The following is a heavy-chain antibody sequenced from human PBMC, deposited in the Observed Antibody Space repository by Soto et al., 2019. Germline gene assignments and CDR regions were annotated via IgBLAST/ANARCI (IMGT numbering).Heavy chain of an antibody. D-gene: IGHD3-22*01. V-gene: IGHV3-23*01. CDR3: ATAYYDSRGFQDR. J-gene: IGHJ5*02. CDR2: VSGSGGST. Sequence: GGSLRLSCAASGFTFSSYAMTWVRQAPGKGLEWVSAVSGSGGSTYYADSVKGRFTISRDNSKNTLYLQMNSLRAEDTAVYFCATAYYDSRGFQDRWGQGTLVTVSS. CDR1: GFTFSSYA.